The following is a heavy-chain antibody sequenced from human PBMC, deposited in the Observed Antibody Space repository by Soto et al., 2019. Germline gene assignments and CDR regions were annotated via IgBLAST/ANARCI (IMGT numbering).Heavy chain of an antibody. CDR1: GGSINNHY. D-gene: IGHD2-2*01. J-gene: IGHJ6*03. V-gene: IGHV4-59*08. CDR3: ARHVGYCSSTSCYGPSSYYYYMDV. Sequence: SETLSLTCTVSGGSINNHYWSWIRQPPGKGLEWLGYVYYNGITNYNPSLKSRVTMSVDTSKNQFSLNLTSLTAADTAVYYCARHVGYCSSTSCYGPSSYYYYMDVWGKGTTVTVSS. CDR2: VYYNGIT.